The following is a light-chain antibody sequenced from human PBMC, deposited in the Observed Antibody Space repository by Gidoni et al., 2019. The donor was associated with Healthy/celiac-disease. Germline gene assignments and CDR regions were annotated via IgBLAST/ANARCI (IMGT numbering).Light chain of an antibody. CDR3: QQYNNWPPIT. CDR1: QSVSSN. CDR2: GAS. Sequence: DIVMTQSPATLTLSPGESATLSCRASQSVSSNLAWYQQKPGQAPSRLIYGASTRATGIPARFSYSGSGTEFTLTISSLQSEDVAVYDCQQYNNWPPITFGQGTRLEIK. J-gene: IGKJ5*01. V-gene: IGKV3-15*01.